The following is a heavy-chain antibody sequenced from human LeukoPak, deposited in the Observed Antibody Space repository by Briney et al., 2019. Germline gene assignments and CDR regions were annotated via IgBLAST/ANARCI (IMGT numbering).Heavy chain of an antibody. Sequence: GGSLRLSCAASGFTLRSYSMSWVRQAPGKGLEWVANIKEDGSESHYVDSVKGRFTISRDNAKNSLYLQMNSLGAEDTAVYFCAKAGLLWFGESWMDVWGQGTTVTVSS. J-gene: IGHJ6*02. CDR3: AKAGLLWFGESWMDV. D-gene: IGHD3-10*01. CDR1: GFTLRSYS. V-gene: IGHV3-7*01. CDR2: IKEDGSES.